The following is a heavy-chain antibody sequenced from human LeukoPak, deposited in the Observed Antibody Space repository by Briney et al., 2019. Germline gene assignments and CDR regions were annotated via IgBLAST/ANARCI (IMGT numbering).Heavy chain of an antibody. D-gene: IGHD3-10*01. CDR3: ATTYYYGSGSSVEFDP. Sequence: PSETLSLTCTVSGGSISSYYWSWIRQPPGKGLEWIGYIYYSGSTNYNPSPKSRVTISVDTSKNQFSLKLSPVTAADTAVYYCATTYYYGSGSSVEFDPWGQGTLVTVSS. CDR2: IYYSGST. CDR1: GGSISSYY. V-gene: IGHV4-59*08. J-gene: IGHJ5*02.